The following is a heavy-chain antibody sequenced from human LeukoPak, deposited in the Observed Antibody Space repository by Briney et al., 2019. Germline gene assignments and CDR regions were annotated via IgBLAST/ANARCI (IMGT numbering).Heavy chain of an antibody. Sequence: KFQGRVTITRDTSASTAYMELSSQRSEDTAVYYCARCRITMVRGVIIPFDYWGQGTLVTVSS. J-gene: IGHJ4*02. D-gene: IGHD3-10*01. V-gene: IGHV1-3*01. CDR3: ARCRITMVRGVIIPFDY.